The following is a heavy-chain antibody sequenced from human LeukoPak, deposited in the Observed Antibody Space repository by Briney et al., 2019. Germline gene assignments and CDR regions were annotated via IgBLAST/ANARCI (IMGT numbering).Heavy chain of an antibody. CDR3: AKDTWGYYDYVWGSYRPNYFDY. Sequence: GGSLRLSRAASGFTFDDYAMHWVRQAPGKGLEWVSLISGDGGSTYYADSVKGRFTISRDNSKNSLYLQMNSLRTEDTALYYCAKDTWGYYDYVWGSYRPNYFDYWGQGTLVTVSS. V-gene: IGHV3-43*02. D-gene: IGHD3-16*02. CDR1: GFTFDDYA. CDR2: ISGDGGST. J-gene: IGHJ4*02.